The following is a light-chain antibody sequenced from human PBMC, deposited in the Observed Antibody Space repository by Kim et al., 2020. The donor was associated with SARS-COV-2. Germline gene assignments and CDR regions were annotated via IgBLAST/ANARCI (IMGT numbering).Light chain of an antibody. V-gene: IGKV1-39*01. CDR3: QQSYSSPRT. CDR1: QNIDIN. CDR2: GAS. J-gene: IGKJ1*01. Sequence: DFQVTQSPSSLSAFVGDRVTITCRANQNIDINLTWYRQKAGKVPDLLIFGASTLQSGVPSRFSGSGSGTDFTLTISSLQPEDVATYYCQQSYSSPRTFGQGTKVDIK.